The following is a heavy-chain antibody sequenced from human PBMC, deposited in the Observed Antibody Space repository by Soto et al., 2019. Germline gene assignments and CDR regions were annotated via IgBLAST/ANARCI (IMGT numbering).Heavy chain of an antibody. V-gene: IGHV3-33*01. D-gene: IGHD3-22*01. CDR1: GITFSNYG. J-gene: IGHJ5*02. Sequence: PGGSLRLSCAASGITFSNYGMHWVRQAPDRGLEWVAVIWNDGSKKFYAESVQGRFTISRDDSRKTLYLEMNSLRVDDTGVYYCVREHSFRDSSGPWGHGTLVTVSS. CDR3: VREHSFRDSSGP. CDR2: IWNDGSKK.